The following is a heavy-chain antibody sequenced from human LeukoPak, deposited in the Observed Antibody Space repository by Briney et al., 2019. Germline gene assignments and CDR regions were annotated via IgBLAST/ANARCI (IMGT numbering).Heavy chain of an antibody. Sequence: GGSLRLSCAASGFTFSSYSMNWVRQAPGKGLEWVSSISSSSSYIYYADSVKGRFTISRDNAKNSLYLQMNSLRAEDTAVYYCAKDGPIDSSGYADYWGQGTLVTVSS. V-gene: IGHV3-21*01. CDR3: AKDGPIDSSGYADY. J-gene: IGHJ4*02. CDR1: GFTFSSYS. D-gene: IGHD3-22*01. CDR2: ISSSSSYI.